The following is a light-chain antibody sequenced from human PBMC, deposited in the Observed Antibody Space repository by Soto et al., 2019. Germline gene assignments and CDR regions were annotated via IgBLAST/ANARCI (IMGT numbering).Light chain of an antibody. Sequence: IVLTQSPATLSLSPGERATLSCRASQSVSSYLAWYQQKPGQAPRLLIYDASNRATGIPARFSGSGSGTDFTLTISSLEPEDVAVYYCQQRSNWPRWTFGQGTKVEIK. CDR2: DAS. CDR3: QQRSNWPRWT. CDR1: QSVSSY. J-gene: IGKJ1*01. V-gene: IGKV3-11*01.